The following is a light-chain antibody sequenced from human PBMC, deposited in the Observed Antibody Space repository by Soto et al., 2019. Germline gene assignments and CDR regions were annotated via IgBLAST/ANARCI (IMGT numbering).Light chain of an antibody. J-gene: IGKJ1*01. Sequence: DIQMTQSPSTLSGSVGDRVTITCRASQGISTYLAWYQQRPGKAPDLLMYAASFLKSGVPPRFSGSGSGTEFTLTISSLQPDDFATYDCQNYNSYSEAFGQGTKVDIK. V-gene: IGKV1-5*01. CDR3: QNYNSYSEA. CDR2: AAS. CDR1: QGISTY.